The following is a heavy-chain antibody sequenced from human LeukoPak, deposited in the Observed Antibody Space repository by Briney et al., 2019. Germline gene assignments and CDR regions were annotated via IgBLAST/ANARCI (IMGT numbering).Heavy chain of an antibody. CDR1: GFTFSSYD. J-gene: IGHJ3*02. CDR2: IGTAGDT. D-gene: IGHD1-14*01. CDR3: ARRAPGEESDAFDI. Sequence: GGSLRLSCAASGFTFSSYDMHWVRQATGKGLEWVSAIGTAGDTYYPGSVKGRFTISREYAKNSLYLQMNSLRAEDTAVYYCARRAPGEESDAFDIWGQGTMVTVSS. V-gene: IGHV3-13*01.